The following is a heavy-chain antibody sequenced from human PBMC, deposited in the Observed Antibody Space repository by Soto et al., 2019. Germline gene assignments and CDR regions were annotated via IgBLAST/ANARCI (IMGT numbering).Heavy chain of an antibody. CDR2: IWYDGSNK. Sequence: QVQLVESGGGVVQPGRSLRLSCAASGFTFSSYGMHWVRQVPGKGLEWVAVIWYDGSNKYYVDSVKGRFTISRDNSKNTLYLQMNSLRAEDTAVYYCARTLWADGMDVWGQGTTVTVSS. CDR3: ARTLWADGMDV. V-gene: IGHV3-33*01. CDR1: GFTFSSYG. D-gene: IGHD1-26*01. J-gene: IGHJ6*02.